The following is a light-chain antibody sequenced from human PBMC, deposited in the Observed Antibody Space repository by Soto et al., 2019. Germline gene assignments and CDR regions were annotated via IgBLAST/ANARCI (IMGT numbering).Light chain of an antibody. CDR3: QQYNNWPPMYT. CDR1: QSVSSN. Sequence: EIVMTQSPATLSVSPGERATLSCRASQSVSSNLAWYQQKPGQAPRLLIYGASTRATGIPARFSDSGSGTEFNLTISSLQSEDFAVYYCQQYNNWPPMYTFGQGTKLEIK. V-gene: IGKV3-15*01. CDR2: GAS. J-gene: IGKJ2*01.